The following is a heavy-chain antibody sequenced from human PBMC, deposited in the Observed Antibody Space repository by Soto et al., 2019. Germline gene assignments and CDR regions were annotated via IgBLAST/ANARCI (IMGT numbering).Heavy chain of an antibody. CDR1: GYSLTNDW. J-gene: IGHJ4*02. CDR2: IYPGDSDT. Sequence: GESLKISCKGSGYSLTNDWIALVRQMPGKGLEYMGIIYPGDSDTRYSPSFQGQVTISADKSTSTAYVQWSSLKASDTAMYYCARRATYYHYFDYWGQGTLVTV. CDR3: ARRATYYHYFDY. V-gene: IGHV5-51*01. D-gene: IGHD3-16*01.